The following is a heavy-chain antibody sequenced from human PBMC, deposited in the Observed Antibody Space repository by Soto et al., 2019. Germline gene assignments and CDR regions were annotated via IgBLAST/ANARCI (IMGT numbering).Heavy chain of an antibody. CDR2: ISAYNGNT. J-gene: IGHJ5*02. V-gene: IGHV1-18*01. Sequence: ASVKVSCKASGYTFTSYGISWVRQAPGQGLEWMGWISAYNGNTNYAQKLQGRVTMTTDTSTSTAYMELRSLRSDDTAVYYCARELGDYGDNWFDPWGQGTLVTVSS. CDR1: GYTFTSYG. CDR3: ARELGDYGDNWFDP. D-gene: IGHD4-17*01.